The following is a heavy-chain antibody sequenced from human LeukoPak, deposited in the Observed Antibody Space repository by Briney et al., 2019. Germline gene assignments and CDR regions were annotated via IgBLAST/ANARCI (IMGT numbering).Heavy chain of an antibody. J-gene: IGHJ4*02. V-gene: IGHV3-53*01. CDR1: GFTVSSNY. CDR3: ARDSGHTPGIAAAANY. Sequence: GGSLRLSCAASGFTVSSNYMSWVRQAPGKGLEWVSVIYSGGSTYYADSVKGRFTISRDNSKNTLYLQMNSLRAEDTAVYYCARDSGHTPGIAAAANYWGQGTLVTVSS. D-gene: IGHD6-13*01. CDR2: IYSGGST.